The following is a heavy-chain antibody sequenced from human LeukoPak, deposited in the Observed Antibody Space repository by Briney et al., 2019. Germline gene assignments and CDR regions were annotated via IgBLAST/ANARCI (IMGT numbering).Heavy chain of an antibody. CDR3: ARDGRMATTDTEQFDY. Sequence: PGGSLRLSCAASGFTVSSNYMSWVRQAPGKGLEWVSSITSSSSHIYDADSVKGRFTISRDNAKNSLYLQMNSLRAEDTAVYYCARDGRMATTDTEQFDYWGQGTLVTVSS. D-gene: IGHD5-24*01. CDR1: GFTVSSNY. CDR2: ITSSSSHI. J-gene: IGHJ4*02. V-gene: IGHV3-21*01.